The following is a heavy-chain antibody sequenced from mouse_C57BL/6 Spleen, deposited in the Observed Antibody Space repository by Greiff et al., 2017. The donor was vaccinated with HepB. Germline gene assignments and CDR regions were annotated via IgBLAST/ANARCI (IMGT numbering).Heavy chain of an antibody. CDR1: GYTFTDYE. V-gene: IGHV1-15*01. J-gene: IGHJ2*01. CDR3: TVYYSNFFDD. D-gene: IGHD2-5*01. Sequence: QVQLQQSGAELVRPGASVTLSCKASGYTFTDYEMHWVKQTPVHGLEWIGAIDPETGGTAYNQKFKGKAILTADKSSSTAYMELRSLTSEDSAVYYCTVYYSNFFDDWGQGTTLTVSS. CDR2: IDPETGGT.